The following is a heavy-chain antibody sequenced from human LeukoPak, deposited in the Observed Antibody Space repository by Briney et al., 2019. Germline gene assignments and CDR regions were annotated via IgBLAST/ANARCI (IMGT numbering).Heavy chain of an antibody. V-gene: IGHV4-59*01. CDR3: ARLPLFGGSWRKPFDY. J-gene: IGHJ4*02. D-gene: IGHD2-15*01. CDR1: GGSISSYY. Sequence: SETLSLTCTVSGGSISSYYWSWIRQPPGKGLEWIGYIYYSGCTNYNPSLKSRVTISVDTSKNQFSLKLSSVTAADTAVYYCARLPLFGGSWRKPFDYWGQGTLVTVSS. CDR2: IYYSGCT.